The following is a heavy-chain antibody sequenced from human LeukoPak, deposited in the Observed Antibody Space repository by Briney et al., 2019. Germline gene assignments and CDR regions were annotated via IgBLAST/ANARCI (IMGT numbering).Heavy chain of an antibody. D-gene: IGHD3-10*01. J-gene: IGHJ4*02. CDR3: AKKLNMVRGGITSSFDY. V-gene: IGHV3-23*01. Sequence: GGSLRLSCAASGFTFSSYAMSWVRQAPGKGLEWVSAISGSGGSTYYADSVKGRFTISRDNSKNTLYLQMNSLRAEDTAVYYCAKKLNMVRGGITSSFDYWGQGTLVTVSS. CDR2: ISGSGGST. CDR1: GFTFSSYA.